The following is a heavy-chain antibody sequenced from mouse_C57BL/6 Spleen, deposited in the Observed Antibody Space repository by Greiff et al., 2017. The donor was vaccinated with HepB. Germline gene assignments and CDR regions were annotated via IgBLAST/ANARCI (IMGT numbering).Heavy chain of an antibody. V-gene: IGHV1-18*01. CDR2: INPNNGGT. CDR3: ARPYYGSRRGFAY. Sequence: VHVKQSGPELVKPGASVKIPCKASGYTFTDYNMDWVKQSHGKSLEWIGDINPNNGGTIYNQKFKGKATLTVEKSSSTAYMERRSLTSEDTAVYYCARPYYGSRRGFAYWGQGTLVTVSA. D-gene: IGHD1-1*01. CDR1: GYTFTDYN. J-gene: IGHJ3*01.